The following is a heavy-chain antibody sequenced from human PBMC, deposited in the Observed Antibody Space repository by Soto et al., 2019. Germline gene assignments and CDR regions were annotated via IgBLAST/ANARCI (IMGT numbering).Heavy chain of an antibody. V-gene: IGHV1-18*01. J-gene: IGHJ4*02. Sequence: QVQLVQSGAEIKKPGASVKVSCKASGYTFNTYGITWVRQAPGQGLEWMGWINPYNGNTKFAQKLQDRVTMTTATSTSTAYMELASLRSDDTAVYYCARGCIAETTHLCYWGQGTLVTVSS. CDR1: GYTFNTYG. CDR3: ARGCIAETTHLCY. D-gene: IGHD4-17*01. CDR2: INPYNGNT.